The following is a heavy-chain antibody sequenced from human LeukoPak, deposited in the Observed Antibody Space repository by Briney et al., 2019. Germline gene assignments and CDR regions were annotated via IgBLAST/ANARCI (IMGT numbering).Heavy chain of an antibody. J-gene: IGHJ3*02. Sequence: SETLSLTCTVSGGSISSSSYYWGWIRQPPGKGLEWIGSIYYSGSTYYNPSLKSRVTISVDTSKNQFSLKLSSVTAADTAVYYCAREPRYSSSWYRAFDIWGQGTMVTVSS. CDR1: GGSISSSSYY. D-gene: IGHD6-13*01. CDR3: AREPRYSSSWYRAFDI. CDR2: IYYSGST. V-gene: IGHV4-39*07.